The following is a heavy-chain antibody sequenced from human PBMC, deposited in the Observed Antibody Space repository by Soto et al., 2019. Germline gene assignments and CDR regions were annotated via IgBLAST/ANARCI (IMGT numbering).Heavy chain of an antibody. CDR1: GFTFSNAW. D-gene: IGHD4-17*01. V-gene: IGHV3-15*07. CDR2: IKSKTDGGTT. J-gene: IGHJ6*02. CDR3: TTDITVTTDYYYYGMDV. Sequence: GGSLRLSCAASGFTFSNAWMNWVRQAPGKGLEWVGRIKSKTDGGTTDYAAPVKGRFTISRDDSKNTLYLQMNSLKTEDTAVYYCTTDITVTTDYYYYGMDVWGQGTTVTVSS.